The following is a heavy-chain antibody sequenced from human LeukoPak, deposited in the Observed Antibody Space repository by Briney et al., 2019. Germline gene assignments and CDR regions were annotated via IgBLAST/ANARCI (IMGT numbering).Heavy chain of an antibody. CDR3: AKAGAITMVRGLYFGY. CDR2: ISGSGGST. CDR1: GFTFSSYA. J-gene: IGHJ4*02. D-gene: IGHD3-10*01. V-gene: IGHV3-23*01. Sequence: GGSLRLSCAASGFTFSSYAMSWVRQAPGKGLEWVSAISGSGGSTYYADSVKGRFTISRDNSKNTLYLQMNSLRAEDTAVYYCAKAGAITMVRGLYFGYWGQGTLVTVS.